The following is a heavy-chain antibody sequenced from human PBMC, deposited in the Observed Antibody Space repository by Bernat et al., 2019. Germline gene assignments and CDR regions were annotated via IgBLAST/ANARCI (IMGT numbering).Heavy chain of an antibody. J-gene: IGHJ4*02. V-gene: IGHV3-30*18. D-gene: IGHD3-22*01. CDR2: ISYDGRNK. CDR1: GFTFSTYG. CDR3: TKGPNHYYDSSGYMYYFDY. Sequence: QVQLVESGGGVVQPGRSLRLSCAASGFTFSTYGMHWVRQAPGKVLEWVAVISYDGRNKYYAGSVKGRFTISRDNSKNTLFLQMNSLRAEDTAVYYCTKGPNHYYDSSGYMYYFDYWGQGALVTVSS.